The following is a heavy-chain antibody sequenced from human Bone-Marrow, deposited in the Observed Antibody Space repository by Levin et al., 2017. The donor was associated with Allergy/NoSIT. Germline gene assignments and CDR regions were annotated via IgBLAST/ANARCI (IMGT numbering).Heavy chain of an antibody. J-gene: IGHJ6*03. CDR2: ISYHGINK. Sequence: GGSLRLSCAGTGFTFNTYAMHWVRQAPGKGLEWVAVISYHGINKYYADSLKGRFTISRDNAKNMLYLQMNSLRAEDTAVYYCAKDLGVYGSGSYNYMDVWGKGTTVIVSS. CDR3: AKDLGVYGSGSYNYMDV. D-gene: IGHD3-10*01. V-gene: IGHV3-30*18. CDR1: GFTFNTYA.